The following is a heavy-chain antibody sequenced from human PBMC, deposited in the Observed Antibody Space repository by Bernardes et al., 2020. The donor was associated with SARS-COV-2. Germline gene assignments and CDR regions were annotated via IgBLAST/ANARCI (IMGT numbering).Heavy chain of an antibody. J-gene: IGHJ6*02. CDR2: IYSGGSR. CDR1: GFTVSDNF. Sequence: GGSLILSCAVSGFTVSDNFMTWVRQTPGKGLEWVSVIYSGGSRYYADSVEGRFFISRDTSKNTVNLQMHGLRVEDTGVYYCAREKAETFYYGLDVWGQGTTVTVS. V-gene: IGHV3-53*01. CDR3: AREKAETFYYGLDV.